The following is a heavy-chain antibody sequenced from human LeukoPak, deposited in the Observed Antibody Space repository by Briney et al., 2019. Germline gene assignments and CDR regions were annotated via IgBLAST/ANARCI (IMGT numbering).Heavy chain of an antibody. CDR1: GFTFSSYS. Sequence: GGSLRLSCAASGFTFSSYSMNWVRQAPGKGLEWVSSISSSSSYIYYADSVKGRFTISRDNAKNSLYLQTNSLRAEDTAVYYCAKSTYYYDSSGYSFFDYWGQGTLVTVSS. D-gene: IGHD3-22*01. J-gene: IGHJ4*02. CDR2: ISSSSSYI. V-gene: IGHV3-21*01. CDR3: AKSTYYYDSSGYSFFDY.